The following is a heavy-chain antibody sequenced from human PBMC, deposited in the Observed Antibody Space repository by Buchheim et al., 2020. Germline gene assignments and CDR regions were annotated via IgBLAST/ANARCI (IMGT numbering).Heavy chain of an antibody. Sequence: QVQLVESGGGVVQPGRSLRLSCAASGFTFSSYAMHWVRQAPGKGLEWVAVISYDGSNKYYADSVKGRLTISRDNSKNTLYLQMNILRAEDTAVYYCARFGAYSNYIDFDYWGQGTL. V-gene: IGHV3-30*04. CDR1: GFTFSSYA. CDR3: ARFGAYSNYIDFDY. CDR2: ISYDGSNK. J-gene: IGHJ4*02. D-gene: IGHD4-11*01.